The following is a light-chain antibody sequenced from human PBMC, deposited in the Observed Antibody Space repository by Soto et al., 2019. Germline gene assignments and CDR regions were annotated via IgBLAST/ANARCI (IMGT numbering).Light chain of an antibody. Sequence: QSALTQPRSVSGSPGQSVTISCTGSSSNIAAYNYVSWCRVFPGEAPRLVIFDVAKRAAGVPYRFSASKSDNTASLTISGLQPEDEGDYYCCSYGGFNNFLVLGSGTKVTVL. CDR1: SSNIAAYNY. CDR3: CSYGGFNNFLV. V-gene: IGLV2-11*01. CDR2: DVA. J-gene: IGLJ1*01.